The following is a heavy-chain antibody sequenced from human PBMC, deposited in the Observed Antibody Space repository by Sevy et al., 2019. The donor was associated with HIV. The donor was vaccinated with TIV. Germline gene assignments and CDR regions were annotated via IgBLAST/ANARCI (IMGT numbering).Heavy chain of an antibody. Sequence: GGSLRLSCAASGFSFSGYGMHWVRQAPGKGLEWVSTITGYSTDIYYADSVKGRFTISRDDAKISLYLQMNGLRAEDTAIYYCARAEQTYFFDYWGQGTLVTVSS. CDR3: ARAEQTYFFDY. CDR1: GFSFSGYG. J-gene: IGHJ4*02. CDR2: ITGYSTDI. V-gene: IGHV3-21*06.